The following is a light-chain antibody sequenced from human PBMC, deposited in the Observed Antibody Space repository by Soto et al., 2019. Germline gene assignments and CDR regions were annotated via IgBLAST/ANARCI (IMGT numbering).Light chain of an antibody. CDR3: QQFSTYPIT. CDR2: GASNLQGGVS. Sequence: AIQLTQSPSSLSTSVGDRVTTTCRASQGINSALAWYQKKPGTAPKLLIYGASNLQGGVSNLAGGVPSRFSGSGFGTDFTLTINSLQPEDFATSYCQQFSTYPITFGQGTRLDSK. V-gene: IGKV1-13*02. CDR1: QGINSA. J-gene: IGKJ5*01.